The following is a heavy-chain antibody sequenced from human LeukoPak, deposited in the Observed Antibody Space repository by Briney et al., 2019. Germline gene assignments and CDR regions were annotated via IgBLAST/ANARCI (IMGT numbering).Heavy chain of an antibody. CDR3: AKEDSSGYSAGLSYFDY. V-gene: IGHV3-30*18. J-gene: IGHJ4*02. CDR1: GFTFSSYG. D-gene: IGHD3-22*01. Sequence: GGSLRLSCAASGFTFSSYGMHWVRQAPGKGLEWVAVISYDGSNKYYADSVKGRFTISRDNSKNTLYLQMNSLRAEDTAVYYCAKEDSSGYSAGLSYFDYWGQGNLVTVSS. CDR2: ISYDGSNK.